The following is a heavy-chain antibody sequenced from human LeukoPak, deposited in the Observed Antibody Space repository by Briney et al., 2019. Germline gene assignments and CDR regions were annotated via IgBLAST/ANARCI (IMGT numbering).Heavy chain of an antibody. J-gene: IGHJ6*03. CDR2: ISDDGNNK. Sequence: GGSLRLSCAASGFTFSSYSMNWVRQAPGKRLEWVTIISDDGNNKYYADSVKGRFTISRDNSKNALYLQMNSLRAEDTAVYYCARDGNLVAGHYYFMDVWGKGTTVTVSS. CDR1: GFTFSSYS. V-gene: IGHV3-30*03. D-gene: IGHD2/OR15-2a*01. CDR3: ARDGNLVAGHYYFMDV.